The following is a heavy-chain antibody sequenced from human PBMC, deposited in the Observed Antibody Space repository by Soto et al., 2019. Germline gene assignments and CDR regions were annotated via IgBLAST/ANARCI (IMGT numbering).Heavy chain of an antibody. CDR3: AGPLKRTYYYDSSGYYSHYRMDV. Sequence: ASVKVSCKSSCYTFTSYVISWVRQAPGQGLEWMVWISSYNGNTNYAQKLQGRVTITTDTSTSTAYIELRSLRSDDTAVYYCAGPLKRTYYYDSSGYYSHYRMDVWGQGTTVTVSS. CDR2: ISSYNGNT. D-gene: IGHD3-22*01. J-gene: IGHJ6*02. V-gene: IGHV1-18*04. CDR1: CYTFTSYV.